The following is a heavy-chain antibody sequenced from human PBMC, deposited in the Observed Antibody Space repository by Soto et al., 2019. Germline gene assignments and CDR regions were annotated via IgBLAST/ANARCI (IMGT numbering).Heavy chain of an antibody. CDR3: VRKGDAFDI. J-gene: IGHJ3*02. CDR2: ISSSGRTI. CDR1: GFTLSRYE. Sequence: GGSLRLSCVAPGFTLSRYEMNWVRQAPGKGLEWVSYISSSGRTIFYADSVKGRFTISRDNAKNSLYLQMNSLRAEDTALYYCVRKGDAFDIWGQGTMVTVSS. V-gene: IGHV3-48*03.